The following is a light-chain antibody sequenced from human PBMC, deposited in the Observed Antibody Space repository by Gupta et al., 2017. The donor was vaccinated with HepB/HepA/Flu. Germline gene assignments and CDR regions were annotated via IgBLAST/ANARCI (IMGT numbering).Light chain of an antibody. V-gene: IGLV1-51*02. Sequence: QSVLPQPPPVSASPGQQVPISCSGSSSNIGNNYVSWYQQLPGTAPKLLIYENNKRPSGIPDRFSGSKSGTSATLGITGLQTGDEADYYCGTWDSSLSAGVFGGGTKLTVL. J-gene: IGLJ2*01. CDR2: ENN. CDR1: SSNIGNNY. CDR3: GTWDSSLSAGV.